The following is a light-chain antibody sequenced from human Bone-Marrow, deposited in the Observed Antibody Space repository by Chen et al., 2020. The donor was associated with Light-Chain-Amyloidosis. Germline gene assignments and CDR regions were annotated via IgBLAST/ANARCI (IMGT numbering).Light chain of an antibody. J-gene: IGKJ4*01. Sequence: EIVLTQSPGTLSLSPGEGANLSCRASQTISSNYLTWYQQTFGQAPRLLIYGSSSRATGIPDRFTGSGSGTDFTLTINRLEPEDFAMYYCQQYGTSPLTFGGGIKVEIK. V-gene: IGKV3-20*01. CDR2: GSS. CDR3: QQYGTSPLT. CDR1: QTISSNY.